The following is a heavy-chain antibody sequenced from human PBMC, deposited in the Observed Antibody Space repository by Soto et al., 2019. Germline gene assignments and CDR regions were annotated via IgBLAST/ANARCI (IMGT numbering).Heavy chain of an antibody. J-gene: IGHJ4*02. CDR2: IYYSGST. D-gene: IGHD2-15*01. Sequence: SETLSLTCTVSGGSISSYYSSWIRQPPGKGLEWIGYIYYSGSTNYNPSLKSRVTISVDTSNNQFSLKLSSVTAADTAVYYCARVVAATGFDYWGQGTLVTVSS. V-gene: IGHV4-59*01. CDR1: GGSISSYY. CDR3: ARVVAATGFDY.